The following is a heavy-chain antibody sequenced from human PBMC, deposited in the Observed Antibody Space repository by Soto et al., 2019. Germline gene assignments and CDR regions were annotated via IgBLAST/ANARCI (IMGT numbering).Heavy chain of an antibody. CDR3: ATAPGPY. J-gene: IGHJ4*02. V-gene: IGHV4-59*01. CDR2: IYYSGST. D-gene: IGHD2-21*02. Sequence: SETLSLTCTFSGGSISNYYWTWIRQPPGKGLEWIGYIYYSGSTNYNPSLKSRVTISVDTSKNQFSLKLSSVTAADTAVYYCATAPGPYWGQGTLVTVSS. CDR1: GGSISNYY.